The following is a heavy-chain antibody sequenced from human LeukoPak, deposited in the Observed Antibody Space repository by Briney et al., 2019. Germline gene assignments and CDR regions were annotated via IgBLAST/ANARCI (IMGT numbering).Heavy chain of an antibody. CDR1: GGSFSGYY. CDR2: INHSGST. CDR3: ARLDLRRSFDY. Sequence: SETLSLTCAVYGGSFSGYYWSWIRQPPGKGLEWIGEINHSGSTNYNPSLKSRVTISVDTSKNQFSLKLSSVTAADTAVYYCARLDLRRSFDYWGQGTLVTVSS. J-gene: IGHJ4*02. V-gene: IGHV4-34*01.